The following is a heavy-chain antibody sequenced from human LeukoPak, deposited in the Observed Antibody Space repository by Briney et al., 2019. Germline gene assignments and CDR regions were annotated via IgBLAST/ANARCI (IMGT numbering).Heavy chain of an antibody. Sequence: GGSLRPSCAASGFTFSSYAMSWVRQAPGKGLEWVSAISGSGGSTYYADSVKGRFTISRDNSKNTLYLQMNSLRAEDTAVYYCARGGPIYCSGDSCYPGDYWGQGTLVTVSS. CDR2: ISGSGGST. V-gene: IGHV3-23*01. J-gene: IGHJ4*02. D-gene: IGHD2-15*01. CDR1: GFTFSSYA. CDR3: ARGGPIYCSGDSCYPGDY.